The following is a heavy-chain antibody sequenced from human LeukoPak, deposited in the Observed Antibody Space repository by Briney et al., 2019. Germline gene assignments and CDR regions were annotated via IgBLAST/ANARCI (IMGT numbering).Heavy chain of an antibody. V-gene: IGHV3-21*01. Sequence: GRSLRLSCAASGFTFSTYSMNWVRQAPGKGLEWVSSISTSSTYIYYADSVKGRFTISRDNAKNSLYLQMNSLRAEDTAVYYCARHEPVITLSSYYYGMDVWGPGTTVTVSS. CDR3: ARHEPVITLSSYYYGMDV. J-gene: IGHJ6*02. CDR1: GFTFSTYS. CDR2: ISTSSTYI. D-gene: IGHD1-14*01.